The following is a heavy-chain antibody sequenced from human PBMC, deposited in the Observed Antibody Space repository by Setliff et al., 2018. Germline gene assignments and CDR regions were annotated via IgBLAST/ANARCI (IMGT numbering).Heavy chain of an antibody. CDR2: ISDSSFHI. J-gene: IGHJ4*02. V-gene: IGHV3-21*01. CDR1: GFPFRIYS. Sequence: GESLKISCAASGFPFRIYSMHWVRQAPGKGLEWVSSISDSSFHIYYRDSVKGRFTISRDNAENSLYLQMNSLRAEDTAVYYCARSESCGATNCSPFDYWGQGTLVTVSS. CDR3: ARSESCGATNCSPFDY. D-gene: IGHD2-2*01.